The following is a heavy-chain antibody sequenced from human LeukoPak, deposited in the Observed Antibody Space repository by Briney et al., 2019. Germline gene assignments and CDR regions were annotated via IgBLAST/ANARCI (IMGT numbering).Heavy chain of an antibody. CDR3: AKVGLTVTTILDYFDY. J-gene: IGHJ4*02. CDR1: GFTFNTYG. D-gene: IGHD4-11*01. V-gene: IGHV3-23*01. CDR2: ITSSGGST. Sequence: GGSLRLSCAASGFTFNTYGMTWVRQAPGKGLEWVSAITSSGGSTYYGDSVKGRFTISRDNSKNTLYLQMNSLRPEDTAVYYCAKVGLTVTTILDYFDYWGQGTLVTVSP.